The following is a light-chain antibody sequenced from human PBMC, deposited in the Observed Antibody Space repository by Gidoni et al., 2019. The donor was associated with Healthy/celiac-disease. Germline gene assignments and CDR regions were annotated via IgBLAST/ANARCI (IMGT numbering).Light chain of an antibody. Sequence: QSALTQPASVSGSPGQSITISCTGTSSDVGGYNYVSWYQQHPGKAPKLMIDDVSNRPSGVSKCCSGSKSGNTASLTISGLQAEDEADYYCSSYTSSSTLVFGGGTKLTVL. CDR3: SSYTSSSTLV. CDR1: SSDVGGYNY. CDR2: DVS. V-gene: IGLV2-14*03. J-gene: IGLJ3*02.